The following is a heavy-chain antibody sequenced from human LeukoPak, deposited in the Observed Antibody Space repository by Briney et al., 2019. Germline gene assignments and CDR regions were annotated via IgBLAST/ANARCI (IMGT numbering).Heavy chain of an antibody. CDR2: ISWNSGSI. D-gene: IGHD3-22*01. Sequence: PGGSLRPSCAASGFTFSNFPMHWVRQAPGKGLGWVSGISWNSGSIGYADSVKGRFTISRDNAKNSLYLQMNSLRAEDTALYYCAKDDYDNGFFDYWGQGTLVTVSS. J-gene: IGHJ4*02. CDR3: AKDDYDNGFFDY. V-gene: IGHV3-9*01. CDR1: GFTFSNFP.